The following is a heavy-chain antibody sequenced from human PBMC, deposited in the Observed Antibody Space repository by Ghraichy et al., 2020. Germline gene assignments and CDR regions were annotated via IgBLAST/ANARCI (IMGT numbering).Heavy chain of an antibody. CDR2: IRSKANSYVT. CDR1: GFTFSGSA. Sequence: GGSLRLSCAASGFTFSGSAMHWVRQASGKGLEWVGRIRSKANSYVTAYAASGKGRFSNSRDDSKHTAYLQMNSLKTEDPAVYYCTRQVYYYDSSGYPFGPAAFDIWGQGTMVTVSS. J-gene: IGHJ3*02. D-gene: IGHD3-22*01. V-gene: IGHV3-73*01. CDR3: TRQVYYYDSSGYPFGPAAFDI.